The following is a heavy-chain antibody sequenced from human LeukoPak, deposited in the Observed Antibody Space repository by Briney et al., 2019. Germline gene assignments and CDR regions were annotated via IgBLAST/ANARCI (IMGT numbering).Heavy chain of an antibody. CDR3: ARDRAAMPYNWFDP. J-gene: IGHJ5*02. V-gene: IGHV3-48*01. D-gene: IGHD2-2*01. CDR2: ISSSSSTI. Sequence: PGGSLRLSCAASGFTFNSYAVNWVRQAPGKGLQWVSYISSSSSTISYADSVKGRFTISRDKAKNSLYLQMNSLRAEDTAVYYCARDRAAMPYNWFDPWGQGTLVTVSS. CDR1: GFTFNSYA.